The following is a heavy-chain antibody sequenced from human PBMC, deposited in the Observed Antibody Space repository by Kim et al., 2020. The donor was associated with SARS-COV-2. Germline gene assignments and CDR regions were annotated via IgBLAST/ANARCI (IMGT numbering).Heavy chain of an antibody. CDR3: ARQTEYVGDFDI. J-gene: IGHJ3*02. V-gene: IGHV4-59*08. Sequence: YNPSLKSRVTISVDTSKNQFSLKLSSVTAADTAVYYCARQTEYVGDFDIWGQGTMVTVSS. D-gene: IGHD2-2*01.